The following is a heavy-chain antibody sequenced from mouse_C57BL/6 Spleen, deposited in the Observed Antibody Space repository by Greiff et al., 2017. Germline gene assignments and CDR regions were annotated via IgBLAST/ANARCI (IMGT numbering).Heavy chain of an antibody. CDR1: GYTFTDYY. D-gene: IGHD2-5*01. J-gene: IGHJ3*01. V-gene: IGHV1-76*01. Sequence: QVQLQQSGAELVRPGASVKLSCKASGYTFTDYYIHWVKQRPGQGLEWIARIYPGSGNTYYNEKFKGKATLTAEKSSSTAYMQLSSLTSEDSAVYFCAREDSNYVDAYWGQGTLVTVSA. CDR2: IYPGSGNT. CDR3: AREDSNYVDAY.